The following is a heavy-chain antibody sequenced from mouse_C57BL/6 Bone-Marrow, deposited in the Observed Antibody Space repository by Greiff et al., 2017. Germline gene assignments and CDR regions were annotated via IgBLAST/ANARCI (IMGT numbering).Heavy chain of an antibody. CDR1: GFTFSSYA. Sequence: EVMLVESGGGLVKPGGSLKLSCAASGFTFSSYAMSWVRQTPEKRLEWVATISDGGSYTYYPDNVKGRFTISRDNATNNLYLQMSHLQSEDTAMYYCARDRYYAMDYWGQGTSVTVSS. CDR3: ARDRYYAMDY. J-gene: IGHJ4*01. V-gene: IGHV5-4*01. CDR2: ISDGGSYT.